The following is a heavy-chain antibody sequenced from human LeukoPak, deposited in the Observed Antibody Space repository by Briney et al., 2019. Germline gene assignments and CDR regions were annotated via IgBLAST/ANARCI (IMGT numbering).Heavy chain of an antibody. J-gene: IGHJ3*02. CDR1: GFTFGDYA. V-gene: IGHV3-49*03. D-gene: IGHD6-13*01. Sequence: GGSLRLSCTASGFTFGDYAMSWFRQAPGKGLEWLGFIRSKAYGGTTEYAASVKGRFTISRDDSKSIAYLQMNSLKTEDTAVYYCTRDPGIAAAGTDAFDIWGQGTMVTVSS. CDR2: IRSKAYGGTT. CDR3: TRDPGIAAAGTDAFDI.